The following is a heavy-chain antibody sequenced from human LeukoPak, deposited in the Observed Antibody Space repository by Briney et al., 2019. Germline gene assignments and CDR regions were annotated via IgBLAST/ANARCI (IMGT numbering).Heavy chain of an antibody. CDR1: GYTFTSNW. Sequence: GESLKISCKGSGYTFTSNWIGWVRQMPGKGLEWMGIIYPGDSDTRYSPSFQGQVTISADKSISTAYLQWSSLKASDTAMYYCARLVGASTRGFYFDYWGQGTLVTVSS. D-gene: IGHD1-26*01. J-gene: IGHJ4*02. CDR2: IYPGDSDT. CDR3: ARLVGASTRGFYFDY. V-gene: IGHV5-51*01.